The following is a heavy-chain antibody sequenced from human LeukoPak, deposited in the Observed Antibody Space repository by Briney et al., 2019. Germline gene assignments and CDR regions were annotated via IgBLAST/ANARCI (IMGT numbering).Heavy chain of an antibody. CDR3: AREGSGSSSWYHY. Sequence: ASVKVSCKASGYTFTGYYMHWVRQAPGQGLEWMGWINPNSGGTNYAQKFQGWVTMTRDTSISTAYMELSRLRSDDTAVYYCAREGSGSSSWYHYWGRGTLVTVSS. CDR2: INPNSGGT. D-gene: IGHD6-13*01. J-gene: IGHJ4*02. V-gene: IGHV1-2*04. CDR1: GYTFTGYY.